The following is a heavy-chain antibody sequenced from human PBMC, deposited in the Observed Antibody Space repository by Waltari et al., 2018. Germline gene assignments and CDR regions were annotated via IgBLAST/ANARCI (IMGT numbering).Heavy chain of an antibody. J-gene: IGHJ6*03. CDR3: ARPLTTVTHYYYMDV. V-gene: IGHV1-69*04. CDR2: IIPILGIA. D-gene: IGHD4-17*01. Sequence: VQLVQSGAEVKKPGYSVKVSCEASGGSFSSYDISWVRQAPGQGLEWMGGIIPILGIANYAQKFQGRVTITADESTSTAYMELSSLRSEDTAVYYCARPLTTVTHYYYMDVWGKGTTVTVSS. CDR1: GGSFSSYD.